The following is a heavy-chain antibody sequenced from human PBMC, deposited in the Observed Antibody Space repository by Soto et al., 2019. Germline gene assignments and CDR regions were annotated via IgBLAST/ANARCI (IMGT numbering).Heavy chain of an antibody. V-gene: IGHV5-51*01. Sequence: PGESLKISCQCSGYIFSNFWIGWVRQLPGQGLEWMGIIYPGDHETRYSPSFLGRVTISAETSINTAYLQWSSLEASDSAFYFCARSPRSSPYFDFWGQGALVTVSS. J-gene: IGHJ4*02. D-gene: IGHD6-13*01. CDR1: GYIFSNFW. CDR3: ARSPRSSPYFDF. CDR2: IYPGDHET.